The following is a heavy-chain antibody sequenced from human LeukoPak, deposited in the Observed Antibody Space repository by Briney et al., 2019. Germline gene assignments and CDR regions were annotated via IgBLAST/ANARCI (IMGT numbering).Heavy chain of an antibody. CDR1: GYTFTTYG. J-gene: IGHJ4*02. CDR2: ISPYNGNT. D-gene: IGHD3-9*01. V-gene: IGHV1-18*04. Sequence: ASVKVSCKASGYTFTTYGFSWVRQAPGQGLEWMGWISPYNGNTNYAQNLQGRVTMTTDTSTSTAYMELRSLRSDDTAVYYCARTVTGYYRLDYWGQGTLVTVSS. CDR3: ARTVTGYYRLDY.